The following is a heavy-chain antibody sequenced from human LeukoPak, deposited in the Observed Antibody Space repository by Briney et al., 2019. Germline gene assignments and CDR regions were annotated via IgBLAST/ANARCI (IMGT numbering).Heavy chain of an antibody. J-gene: IGHJ1*01. Sequence: PSETLSLTCTVSGGSISSYYWSWIRQPPGKGLEWIGYIYYSGNTNYNPSLKSRVTISVDKSNNHFSLRLTSVTAADTAVYYCTTNGWYCLDHWGQGALVTVSS. CDR2: IYYSGNT. D-gene: IGHD6-19*01. CDR1: GGSISSYY. CDR3: TTNGWYCLDH. V-gene: IGHV4-59*08.